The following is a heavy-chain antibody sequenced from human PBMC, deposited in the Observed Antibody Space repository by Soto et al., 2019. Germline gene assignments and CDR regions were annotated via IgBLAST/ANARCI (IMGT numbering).Heavy chain of an antibody. CDR1: GGSISSYY. CDR3: ARVVGYYDILTGYYNGYYGMDV. J-gene: IGHJ6*02. CDR2: IYYSGST. D-gene: IGHD3-9*01. V-gene: IGHV4-59*01. Sequence: PSETLSLTCTVSGGSISSYYWSWIRQPPGKGLEWIGYIYYSGSTNYNPSLKSRVTISVDTSKNQFSLKLSSVTAADTAVYYCARVVGYYDILTGYYNGYYGMDVWGQGTTVTVSS.